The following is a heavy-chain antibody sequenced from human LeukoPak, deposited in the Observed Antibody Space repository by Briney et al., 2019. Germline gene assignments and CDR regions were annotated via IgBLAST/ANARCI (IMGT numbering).Heavy chain of an antibody. D-gene: IGHD4/OR15-4a*01. CDR2: ISNGGST. CDR1: GGSSSSYC. Sequence: SETLSLTCSGYGGSSSSYCLRWLGLPAGKGLVWIGRISNGGSTAYNPSLKSRLTMALDTSTNHFSLKLNSVTAADTAVYYCARQQLKTMASFDSWGQGTLVTVSS. J-gene: IGHJ4*02. CDR3: ARQQLKTMASFDS. V-gene: IGHV4-59*10.